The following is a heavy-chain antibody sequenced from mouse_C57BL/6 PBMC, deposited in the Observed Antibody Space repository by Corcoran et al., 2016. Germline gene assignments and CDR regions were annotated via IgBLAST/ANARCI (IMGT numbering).Heavy chain of an antibody. CDR1: GYTFTTYG. V-gene: IGHV9-3*01. D-gene: IGHD2-1*01. J-gene: IGHJ4*01. Sequence: QIQLVQSGPELKKPGETVKISCKASGYTFTTYGMSWVKQAPGKGLKWMGWINTYSGVPTYADDFKGRFAFSLETSASTAYLQINNLKNEDTATYFCARQDYGNYYAMDYWGQGTSVTVSS. CDR3: ARQDYGNYYAMDY. CDR2: INTYSGVP.